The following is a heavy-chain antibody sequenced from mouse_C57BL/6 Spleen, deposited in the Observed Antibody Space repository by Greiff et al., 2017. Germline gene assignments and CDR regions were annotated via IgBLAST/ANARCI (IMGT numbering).Heavy chain of an antibody. V-gene: IGHV14-3*01. J-gene: IGHJ3*01. D-gene: IGHD2-2*01. CDR3: ARNGYDGRGWLAY. CDR1: GFNIKNTY. Sequence: VQLKESVAELVRPGASVKLSCTASGFNIKNTYMHWVKQRPEQGLEWIGRIDPANGNTKYDPKFQGKATLTADTSSNTAYLQLSRLTSEDTAIYYCARNGYDGRGWLAYWGQGTLVTVSA. CDR2: IDPANGNT.